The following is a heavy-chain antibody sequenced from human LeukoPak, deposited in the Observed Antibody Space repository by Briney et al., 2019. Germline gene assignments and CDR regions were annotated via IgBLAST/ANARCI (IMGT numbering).Heavy chain of an antibody. J-gene: IGHJ4*02. V-gene: IGHV3-30*18. Sequence: GGSLRLSCAASGFTFSSYGMHWVRQAPGKGLEWVAVISYDGSNKYYADSVKGRFTISRDNSKNTLYLQVNSLRAEDTAVYYCAKTYYYDSSGYYPNWGQGTLVTVSS. D-gene: IGHD3-22*01. CDR2: ISYDGSNK. CDR3: AKTYYYDSSGYYPN. CDR1: GFTFSSYG.